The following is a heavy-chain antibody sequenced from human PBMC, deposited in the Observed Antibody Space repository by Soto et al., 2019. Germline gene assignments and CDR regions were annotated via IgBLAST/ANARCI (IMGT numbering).Heavy chain of an antibody. J-gene: IGHJ4*02. CDR1: GFTFSSYW. Sequence: EVQLVESGGGLVQPGGSLRLSCAASGFTFSSYWMHWGRQVPGKGLVCVSRIKIDGSITSYADSVRGRFTISRDNAKNTLYLQMNSLRAEDTAVYYCARVRNGDWYFDYWGQGTLVTVSS. CDR3: ARVRNGDWYFDY. CDR2: IKIDGSIT. D-gene: IGHD2-21*02. V-gene: IGHV3-74*01.